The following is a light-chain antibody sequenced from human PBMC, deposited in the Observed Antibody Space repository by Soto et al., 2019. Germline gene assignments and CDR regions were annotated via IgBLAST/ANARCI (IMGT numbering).Light chain of an antibody. J-gene: IGLJ2*01. CDR1: SSNIGSNT. Sequence: QSVLTQPPSASGTPGQRVTISGSGSSSNIGSNTVNWYQQLPGTAPKLLIYSNNQRPSGVPDRFSGSKSGTSASLAISGLQSEDEDDYYCAAWEDSLNGVVFGGGTKLTVL. CDR2: SNN. CDR3: AAWEDSLNGVV. V-gene: IGLV1-44*01.